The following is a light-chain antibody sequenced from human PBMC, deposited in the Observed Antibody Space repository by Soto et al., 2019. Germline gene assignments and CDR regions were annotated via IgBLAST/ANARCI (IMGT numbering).Light chain of an antibody. J-gene: IGLJ1*01. V-gene: IGLV2-11*01. CDR1: SSDVGGYNY. CDR2: EVN. CDR3: CSFAGGYIYV. Sequence: QSALTQPASVSGSPGQSITISCTGTSSDVGGYNYVSWYQQHPGKAPKLMIYEVNKRPSGVPDRFSGSKSGNTASLTISGLHADDEADYYCCSFAGGYIYVFGAGTKVTVL.